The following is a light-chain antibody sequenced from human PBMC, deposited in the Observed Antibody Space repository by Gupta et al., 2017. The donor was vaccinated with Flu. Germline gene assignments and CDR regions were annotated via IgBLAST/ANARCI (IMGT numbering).Light chain of an antibody. CDR1: NSNIGNNY. CDR3: GSWDTSLSVYV. CDR2: EDN. Sequence: QSMLTQPPSMSAAPGQKVTISCSGSNSNIGNNYVSWYQQFPGTAPKLLIYEDNKRPSGIPDRFSGSKSGTSATLGITGLQTGDEADYYCGSWDTSLSVYVLGIGTKVTVL. J-gene: IGLJ1*01. V-gene: IGLV1-51*02.